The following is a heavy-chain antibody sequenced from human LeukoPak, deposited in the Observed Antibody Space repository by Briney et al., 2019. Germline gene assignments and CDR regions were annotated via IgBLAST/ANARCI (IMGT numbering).Heavy chain of an antibody. Sequence: SETLSLTCAVYGGSFSGYYWSWIRQPPGKGLEWIGEINHSGSTNYNPSLKSRVTISVDTSKNQFSLKLSSVTAADTAVYYCARGLIVGATYYFDYWAREPWSPSPQ. D-gene: IGHD1-26*01. CDR3: ARGLIVGATYYFDY. J-gene: IGHJ4*02. V-gene: IGHV4-34*01. CDR1: GGSFSGYY. CDR2: INHSGST.